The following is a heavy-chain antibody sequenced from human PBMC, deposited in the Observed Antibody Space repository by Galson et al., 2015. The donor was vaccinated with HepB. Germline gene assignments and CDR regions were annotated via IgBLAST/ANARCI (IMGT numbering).Heavy chain of an antibody. V-gene: IGHV4-4*07. CDR3: ARYTETYEAFDY. CDR1: GGSTSRYY. J-gene: IGHJ4*02. D-gene: IGHD5-12*01. Sequence: SETLSLTCTVSGGSTSRYYWSWIRQPAGKGLEWIGHINTSGNTNYSPSLKSRVTMSVDTSKNQFSLKLTSVTAADTAVYYCARYTETYEAFDYWGQGTLVTVSS. CDR2: INTSGNT.